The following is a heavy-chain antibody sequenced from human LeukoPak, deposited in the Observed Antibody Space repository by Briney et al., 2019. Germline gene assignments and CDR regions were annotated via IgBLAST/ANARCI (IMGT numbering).Heavy chain of an antibody. J-gene: IGHJ5*02. CDR1: GFTFSSYS. Sequence: GGSLRLSCAASGFTFSSYSMNWVRQAPGKGLGWVSSISSSSSYIYYADSVKGRFTISRDNAKNSLYLQMNGLRAEDTAVYYCAREAEGVVPAAIGDWFDPWGQGTLVTVSS. CDR2: ISSSSSYI. V-gene: IGHV3-21*01. CDR3: AREAEGVVPAAIGDWFDP. D-gene: IGHD2-2*02.